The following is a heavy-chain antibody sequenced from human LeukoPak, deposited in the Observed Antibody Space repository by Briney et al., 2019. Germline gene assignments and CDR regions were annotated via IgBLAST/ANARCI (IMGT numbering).Heavy chain of an antibody. D-gene: IGHD3-9*01. CDR2: INPKSGGT. Sequence: GASVKVSCKASGYTFSGHYMHWVRQAPGQGLEWMVWINPKSGGTNEAQKFHDRVTMTRDTSIRTAYMEVSRLRSDDTAVYYCSRSPDMLSGENFDYWGQGTLVTVSS. J-gene: IGHJ4*02. CDR1: GYTFSGHY. CDR3: SRSPDMLSGENFDY. V-gene: IGHV1-2*02.